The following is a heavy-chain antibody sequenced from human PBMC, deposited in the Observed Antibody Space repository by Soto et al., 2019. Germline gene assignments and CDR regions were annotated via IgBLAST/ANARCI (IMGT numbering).Heavy chain of an antibody. CDR3: ARGGVGYCSGGSCPYGV. CDR1: SGSISSSNW. J-gene: IGHJ6*04. D-gene: IGHD2-15*01. CDR2: IYHSGST. Sequence: QVQLQESGPGLVKPSGTLSLTCAVSSGSISSSNWWSWVRQPPGKGLVWIGEIYHSGSTNYNPSLTSRVTISVDKSKNQFSLKLSSVTAADTAVYYCARGGVGYCSGGSCPYGVWGKGTTVTVSS. V-gene: IGHV4-4*02.